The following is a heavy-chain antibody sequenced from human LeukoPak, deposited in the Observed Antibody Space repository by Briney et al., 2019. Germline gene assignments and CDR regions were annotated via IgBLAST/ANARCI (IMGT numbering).Heavy chain of an antibody. CDR3: ARGDAQEVTLDY. V-gene: IGHV1-46*01. CDR2: LNPAGGST. CDR1: GYTFTSYY. J-gene: IGHJ4*02. D-gene: IGHD2-21*02. Sequence: ASVKVSCKASGYTFTSYYYIHWVRQAPGQELEWIGILNPAGGSTSYAQKFQGRVTVTRDTSTSTVYMELSSLRSEDTAVYYCARGDAQEVTLDYWGQGTLVTVSS.